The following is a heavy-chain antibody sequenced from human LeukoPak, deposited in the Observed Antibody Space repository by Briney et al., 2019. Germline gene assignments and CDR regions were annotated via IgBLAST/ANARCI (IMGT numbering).Heavy chain of an antibody. CDR1: GFTFSSYA. CDR3: AASSGYYYTAFRY. V-gene: IGHV3-23*01. Sequence: GGSLRLSCAVSGFTFSSYAMNWVRQAPGKGLEWVSTISGSGGSTYYADSAKGRFTISRDNSKNTLYLQMNSLRAEDTAVYYCAASSGYYYTAFRYWGQGTLVTVSS. J-gene: IGHJ4*02. CDR2: ISGSGGST. D-gene: IGHD3-22*01.